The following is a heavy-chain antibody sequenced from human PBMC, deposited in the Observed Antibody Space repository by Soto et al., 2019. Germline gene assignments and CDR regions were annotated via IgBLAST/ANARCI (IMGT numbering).Heavy chain of an antibody. V-gene: IGHV3-23*01. J-gene: IGHJ3*01. D-gene: IGHD3-10*01. CDR3: AKRWSGNNWTTRGVFDL. CDR1: GFTFSNYA. Sequence: GGSLRLSCAASGFTFSNYAMSWVRQAPGKGLEWVSGISGSSGGSTYYADSVKGRFTISRDNSKNTLYLQLNSLRAEDTALYYCAKRWSGNNWTTRGVFDLWGQGTMVTVSS. CDR2: ISGSSGGST.